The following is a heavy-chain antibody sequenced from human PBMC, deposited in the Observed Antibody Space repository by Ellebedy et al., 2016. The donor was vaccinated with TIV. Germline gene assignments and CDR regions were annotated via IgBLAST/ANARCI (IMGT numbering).Heavy chain of an antibody. Sequence: AASVKVSCKASGYTFTSYGISWVRQAPGQGLEWMGWISAYNGNTNYAQKLQGRVTMTTDTSTSTAYMELRSLRSDDTAVYYCARDLRPLDTAILPVNYWGQGTLVTVSS. V-gene: IGHV1-18*01. CDR1: GYTFTSYG. CDR3: ARDLRPLDTAILPVNY. CDR2: ISAYNGNT. J-gene: IGHJ4*02. D-gene: IGHD5-18*01.